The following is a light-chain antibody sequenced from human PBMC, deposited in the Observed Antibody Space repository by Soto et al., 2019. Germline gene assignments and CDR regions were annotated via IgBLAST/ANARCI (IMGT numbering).Light chain of an antibody. Sequence: QSVLTQPASVSGSPGQSITIYCTGTSGDVGGYKFVSWYQQHPGKAPKLMIYEVSNRPSGVSSRFSGSKSGNTASLTISGLQAEDEADYFFGSYTATIYVYGHWTKVTVL. CDR2: EVS. V-gene: IGLV2-14*01. J-gene: IGLJ1*01. CDR3: GSYTATIYV. CDR1: SGDVGGYKF.